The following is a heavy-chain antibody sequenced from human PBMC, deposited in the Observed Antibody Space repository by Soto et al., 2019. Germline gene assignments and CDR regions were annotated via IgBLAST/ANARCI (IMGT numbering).Heavy chain of an antibody. CDR3: AKNGAELGDFWSGYLNYYYYYGMDV. CDR2: ISYDGSNK. Sequence: LRLSCAASGFTFSSYGMHWVRQAPGKGLEWVAVISYDGSNKYYADSVKGRFTISRDNSKNTLYLQMNSLRAEDTAVYYCAKNGAELGDFWSGYLNYYYYYGMDVWGQGTTVTVSS. D-gene: IGHD3-3*01. J-gene: IGHJ6*02. V-gene: IGHV3-30*18. CDR1: GFTFSSYG.